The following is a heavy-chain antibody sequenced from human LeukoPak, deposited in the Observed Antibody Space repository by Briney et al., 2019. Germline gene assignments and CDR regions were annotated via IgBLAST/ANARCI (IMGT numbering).Heavy chain of an antibody. Sequence: SETLSLTCTVSGASISNYYWSWIRQPPGKGLECIGYVSYSGRTNHNPSLKSRVTISADTSKNQFSLKLTSVTAADTAVYYCARARYLTGSRDDAFDIWGQGTVVTVSS. CDR1: GASISNYY. CDR3: ARARYLTGSRDDAFDI. V-gene: IGHV4-59*08. CDR2: VSYSGRT. D-gene: IGHD1-26*01. J-gene: IGHJ3*02.